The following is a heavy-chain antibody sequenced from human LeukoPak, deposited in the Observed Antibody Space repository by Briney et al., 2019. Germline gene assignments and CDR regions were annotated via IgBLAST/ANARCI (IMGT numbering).Heavy chain of an antibody. D-gene: IGHD3-3*01. J-gene: IGHJ4*02. Sequence: GGSLRLFCAASGFTFSSYAMRWVRQAPGKGLEWVSAISGSGGSTYYADSVKGRFTISRDNSKNTLYLQMNSLRAEDTAVYYCASSLTHYDFWSGYYYFDYWGQGTLVTVSS. CDR2: ISGSGGST. V-gene: IGHV3-23*01. CDR3: ASSLTHYDFWSGYYYFDY. CDR1: GFTFSSYA.